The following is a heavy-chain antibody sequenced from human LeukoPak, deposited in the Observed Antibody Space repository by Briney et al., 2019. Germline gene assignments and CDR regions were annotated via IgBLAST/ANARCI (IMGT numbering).Heavy chain of an antibody. CDR2: IYTSGST. D-gene: IGHD3-22*01. Sequence: PSQTLSLTCTVSGGSISSGSYYWSRIRQPAGKGLEWIGRIYTSGSTNYNPSLKSRVTISVDTSKNQFSLKLSSVTAADTAVYYCASMEYYYDSSGYHQLGYYFDYWGQGTLVTVSS. J-gene: IGHJ4*02. V-gene: IGHV4-61*02. CDR3: ASMEYYYDSSGYHQLGYYFDY. CDR1: GGSISSGSYY.